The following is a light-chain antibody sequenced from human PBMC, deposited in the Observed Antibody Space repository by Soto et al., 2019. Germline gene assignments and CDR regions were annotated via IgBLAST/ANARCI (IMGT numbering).Light chain of an antibody. J-gene: IGLJ3*02. Sequence: QSALTQPPSESGSPGQSVTISCTGTSSDVGGYNYVSWYQQHPGKAPKFMIYEVSKRPSGVPDRFSGSKSGNTASLTVSGLQAEDEADYYCSPYAGSNNLVFGGGTKLTVL. CDR2: EVS. CDR3: SPYAGSNNLV. V-gene: IGLV2-8*01. CDR1: SSDVGGYNY.